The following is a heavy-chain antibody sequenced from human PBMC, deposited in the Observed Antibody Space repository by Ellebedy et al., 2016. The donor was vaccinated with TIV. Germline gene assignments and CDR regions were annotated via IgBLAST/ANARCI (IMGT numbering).Heavy chain of an antibody. J-gene: IGHJ3*02. CDR3: ATDGSYGDYRSPTHAFVM. CDR1: RFSFSSYW. Sequence: GESLKISCAASRFSFSSYWMSWVRQSPGKGLEWVANINQDGSDKYYVDSVKGRFTMARDNAKNSLYLQMSSLRVEDTAVYYCATDGSYGDYRSPTHAFVMWGQGTMVAVSS. CDR2: INQDGSDK. V-gene: IGHV3-7*01. D-gene: IGHD4-17*01.